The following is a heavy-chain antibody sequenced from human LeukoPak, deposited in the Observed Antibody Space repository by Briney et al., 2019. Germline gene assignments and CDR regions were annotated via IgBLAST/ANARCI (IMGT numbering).Heavy chain of an antibody. J-gene: IGHJ5*02. CDR3: ARGPYGDIVVVPAAMSGFGP. V-gene: IGHV1-2*06. CDR1: GYTFTGYY. Sequence: GASVKVSCKASGYTFTGYYMHWVRQAPGQGLEWMGRINPNSGGTNYAQKFQGRVTMTRDTSISTAYMELSRLRSDDTAVYYCARGPYGDIVVVPAAMSGFGPWGQGTLVTVSS. D-gene: IGHD2-2*01. CDR2: INPNSGGT.